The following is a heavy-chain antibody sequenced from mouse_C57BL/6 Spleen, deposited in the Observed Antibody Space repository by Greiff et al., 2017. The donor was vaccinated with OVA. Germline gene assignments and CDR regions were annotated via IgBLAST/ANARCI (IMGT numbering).Heavy chain of an antibody. Sequence: VQLQQSGAELVMPGASVKLSCKASGHTFTSYWMHWVKQRPGQGLEWIGEIDPSVSYTNYNQKFKGKSTLTVDKSSSTAYMQLSSLTSEDSAVYYCARLDTTGDFDYWGQGTTLTVSS. CDR3: ARLDTTGDFDY. CDR1: GHTFTSYW. J-gene: IGHJ2*01. V-gene: IGHV1-69*01. D-gene: IGHD1-1*01. CDR2: IDPSVSYT.